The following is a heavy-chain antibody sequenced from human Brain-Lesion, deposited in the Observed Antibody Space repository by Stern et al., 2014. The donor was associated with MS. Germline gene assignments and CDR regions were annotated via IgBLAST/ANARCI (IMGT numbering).Heavy chain of an antibody. CDR1: GYLFDDYW. CDR2: IFPRDSNT. CDR3: ARSPATPSGYDRFDY. J-gene: IGHJ4*02. Sequence: VQLVQSGAEVKKPGESLKISCEASGYLFDDYWIGWVRQMSGRGLELVAIIFPRDSNTRYSPSVQGQVTISADKSISTAYLQWSGLKAPDPPIYYWARSPATPSGYDRFDYWGQGALVTVSS. V-gene: IGHV5-51*03. D-gene: IGHD5-12*01.